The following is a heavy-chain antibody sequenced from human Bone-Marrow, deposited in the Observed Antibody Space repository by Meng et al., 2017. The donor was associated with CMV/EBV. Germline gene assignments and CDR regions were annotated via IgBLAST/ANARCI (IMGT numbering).Heavy chain of an antibody. Sequence: GESLKISCKASGYTFTGYYMHWVRQAPGQGLEWMGWINPNSGGTNYAQKFQGRVTMTRDTSISTAYMELSRLRSDDTAVYYCARGRRRPGAGHRDWFDPWGQGTLVTVSS. CDR2: INPNSGGT. V-gene: IGHV1-2*02. J-gene: IGHJ5*02. D-gene: IGHD6-19*01. CDR3: ARGRRRPGAGHRDWFDP. CDR1: GYTFTGYY.